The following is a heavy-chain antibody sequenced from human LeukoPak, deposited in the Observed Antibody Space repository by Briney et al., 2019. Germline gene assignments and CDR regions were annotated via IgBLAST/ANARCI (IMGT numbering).Heavy chain of an antibody. CDR2: INPSGRTT. V-gene: IGHV1-46*01. D-gene: IGHD6-13*01. Sequence: ASVKVSCKASGYTFTSYFIHCVRRAPGQGLEWMGIINPSGRTTSYAQKFQGRVTMTRDTSTSTVYMELSSLRSEDTAVYYCARGDSSTKFGKWGQGTLVTVSS. CDR1: GYTFTSYF. J-gene: IGHJ4*02. CDR3: ARGDSSTKFGK.